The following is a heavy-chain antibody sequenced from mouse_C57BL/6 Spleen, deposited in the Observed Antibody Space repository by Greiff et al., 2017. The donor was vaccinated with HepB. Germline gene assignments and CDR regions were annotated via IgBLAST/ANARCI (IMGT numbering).Heavy chain of an antibody. Sequence: LQESGPELVKPGASVKISCKASGYTFTDYYINWVKQRPGQGLEWIGWIFPGSGSTYYNEKFKGKATLTVDKSSSTAYMLLSSLTSEDSAVYICARWGVYGNYFFDYWGQGTTLTVSS. CDR3: ARWGVYGNYFFDY. J-gene: IGHJ2*01. CDR2: IFPGSGST. V-gene: IGHV1-75*01. CDR1: GYTFTDYY. D-gene: IGHD2-1*01.